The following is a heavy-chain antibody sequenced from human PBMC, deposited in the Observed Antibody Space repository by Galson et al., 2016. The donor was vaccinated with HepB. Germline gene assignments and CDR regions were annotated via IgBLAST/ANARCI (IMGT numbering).Heavy chain of an antibody. V-gene: IGHV3-66*01. J-gene: IGHJ5*02. CDR3: ARDVGP. CDR1: GFTVSNNY. CDR2: IYSGGDT. Sequence: SLRLSCAASGFTVSNNYMRWFRQTPGNRLEWVSLIYSGGDTSSADSVKGRFTISRDSSKNTLYLQMNSLRDEDTAVYYWARDVGPWGQGTLVTVSS.